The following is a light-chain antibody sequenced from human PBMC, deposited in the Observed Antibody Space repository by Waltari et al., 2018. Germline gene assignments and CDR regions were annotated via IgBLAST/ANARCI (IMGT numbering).Light chain of an antibody. V-gene: IGKV1-5*03. CDR1: QSISSW. CDR2: KAS. CDR3: QQYNTNRT. Sequence: DIQMTQSPSTLSASVGDRVIITCRASQSISSWLAWYQQKPGKAPKLLIYKASSLESGVPSRFSGSGSGKEFTLTISSLQPDDFATYYCQQYNTNRTFGQGTKVEIK. J-gene: IGKJ1*01.